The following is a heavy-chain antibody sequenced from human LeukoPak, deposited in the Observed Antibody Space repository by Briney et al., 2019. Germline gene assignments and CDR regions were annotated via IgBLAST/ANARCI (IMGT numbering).Heavy chain of an antibody. Sequence: SETLSLTCTVSGGSISTYYWSWIRQPVGKGLEWIGYTYYNESTNYNPSVKSRVTISADTSKNQFSLKLRSVTAADTAVYYCARGRWLVNYWGQGTLVTVSS. V-gene: IGHV4-59*01. D-gene: IGHD6-19*01. J-gene: IGHJ4*02. CDR2: TYYNEST. CDR3: ARGRWLVNY. CDR1: GGSISTYY.